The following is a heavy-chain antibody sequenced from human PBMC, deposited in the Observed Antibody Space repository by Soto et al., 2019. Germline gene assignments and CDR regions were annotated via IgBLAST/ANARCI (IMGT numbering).Heavy chain of an antibody. CDR1: DGSFSGYY. J-gene: IGHJ5*02. D-gene: IGHD3-3*01. V-gene: IGHV4-34*01. Sequence: PSETLSLTCSVSDGSFSGYYWSWIRQPPGKGLEWIGEINHSGSTYYNPSLKSRVTMSVDTSKNQFSLRLSSVTAADTAIYYCATRITVFGLLIPPFDPWGQGTQVTVSS. CDR2: INHSGST. CDR3: ATRITVFGLLIPPFDP.